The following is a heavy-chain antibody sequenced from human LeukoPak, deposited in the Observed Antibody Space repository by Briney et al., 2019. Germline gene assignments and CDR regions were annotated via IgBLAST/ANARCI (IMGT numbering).Heavy chain of an antibody. V-gene: IGHV4-61*02. CDR1: GGSISSGSYY. CDR2: IYTSGST. D-gene: IGHD2-2*01. J-gene: IGHJ3*02. Sequence: SQTLSLTCTVSGGSISSGSYYWSWIRQPAGKGLEWIGRIYTSGSTNYNPSLKSRVTISVDTSKNQFSLKLSSVTAADTAVYHCARSIVVVPAASLGDAFDIWGQGTMVTVSS. CDR3: ARSIVVVPAASLGDAFDI.